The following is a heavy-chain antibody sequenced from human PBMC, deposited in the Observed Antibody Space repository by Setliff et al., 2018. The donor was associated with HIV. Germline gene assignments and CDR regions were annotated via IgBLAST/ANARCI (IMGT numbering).Heavy chain of an antibody. CDR2: LRPSGNT. CDR1: GGSISSYF. V-gene: IGHV4-4*08. Sequence: PSETLSLTCTVSGGSISSYFWSWIRQPPGKGLEWIGSLRPSGNTYYNPSLKSRVTISVDTSKNQFSLKLSSVTADDTAVYYCARRYSYGYRYFDYWGQGTLVTVSS. D-gene: IGHD5-18*01. CDR3: ARRYSYGYRYFDY. J-gene: IGHJ4*02.